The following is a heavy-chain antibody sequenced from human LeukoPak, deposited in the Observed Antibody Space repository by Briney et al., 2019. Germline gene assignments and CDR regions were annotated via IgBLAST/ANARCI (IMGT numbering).Heavy chain of an antibody. J-gene: IGHJ4*02. V-gene: IGHV3-48*01. CDR3: ARERQAAYDFWSGPLPFDY. CDR2: ISSSSSTI. CDR1: GFTFSSYS. Sequence: SGGSLRLSCAASGFTFSSYSMNWVRQAPGKGLEWVSYISSSSSTIYYADSVKGRFTISRDNAKNSLYLQMNSPRAEDTAVYYCARERQAAYDFWSGPLPFDYWGQGTLVTVSS. D-gene: IGHD3-3*01.